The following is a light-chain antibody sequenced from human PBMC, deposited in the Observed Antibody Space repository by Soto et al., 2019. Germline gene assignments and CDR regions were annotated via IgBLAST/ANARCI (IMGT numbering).Light chain of an antibody. Sequence: DIQMTQSPSTLCASVGDRVTITCRAGQSISSWLALYQQKPGKAPKLLIYDASSLESGVPSRFSGSGSGTEFTLTISSLQPDDFATYYCQQYNSYSPLTFGGGTKVDI. J-gene: IGKJ4*01. CDR1: QSISSW. CDR3: QQYNSYSPLT. CDR2: DAS. V-gene: IGKV1-5*01.